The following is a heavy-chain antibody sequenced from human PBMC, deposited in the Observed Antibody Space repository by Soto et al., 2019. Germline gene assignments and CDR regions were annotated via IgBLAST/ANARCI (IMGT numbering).Heavy chain of an antibody. J-gene: IGHJ4*02. D-gene: IGHD3-3*01. Sequence: GGSLRLFCAASGFTFSSYGMHWVRQAPGKGLEWVAVISDEGSNKYYADSVKGRFTISRDNSKNTLYLQMNSLRAEDTAVYYCAQEHLNFWYYFDYWGQGTLVTVSS. CDR1: GFTFSSYG. V-gene: IGHV3-30*18. CDR2: ISDEGSNK. CDR3: AQEHLNFWYYFDY.